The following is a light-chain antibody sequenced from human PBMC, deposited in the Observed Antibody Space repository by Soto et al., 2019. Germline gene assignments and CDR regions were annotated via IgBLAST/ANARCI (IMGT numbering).Light chain of an antibody. CDR2: WAS. CDR1: QSVLYTSNNRDY. J-gene: IGKJ4*01. V-gene: IGKV4-1*01. CDR3: QQSYITPFT. Sequence: ILMTQSPESLPVSLGERAAINCNSSQSVLYTSNNRDYLAWYRQKPGQPPQLLIHWASTRLSGVPDRFSGRGSGTHLAFHISSLEPEDVAIYCCQQSYITPFTFGGGARV.